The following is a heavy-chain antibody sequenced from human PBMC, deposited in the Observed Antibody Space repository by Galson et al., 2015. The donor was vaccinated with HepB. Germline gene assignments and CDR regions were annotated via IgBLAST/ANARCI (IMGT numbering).Heavy chain of an antibody. J-gene: IGHJ4*02. Sequence: LRLSCAASGFTFSWYGMHWVRXAPGKGLEWLXLISYGGSNKYYADSVKGRYTISRDNSKDMLYLQMDSLRGEDTAVYYCAREGRNYCGGDCYLHFWGQGTLVTVSS. CDR1: GFTFSWYG. CDR2: ISYGGSNK. D-gene: IGHD2-21*02. CDR3: AREGRNYCGGDCYLHF. V-gene: IGHV3-30*03.